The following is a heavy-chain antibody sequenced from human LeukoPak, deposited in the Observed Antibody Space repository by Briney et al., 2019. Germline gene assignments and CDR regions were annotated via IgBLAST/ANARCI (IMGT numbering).Heavy chain of an antibody. J-gene: IGHJ4*02. D-gene: IGHD3-22*01. CDR2: INPSGGST. CDR1: GYTFTGYY. V-gene: IGHV1-46*04. Sequence: ASVKVSCKASGYTFTGYYMHWVRQAPGQGLEWMGIINPSGGSTSYAQKLQGRVTMTRDTSTSTVYMELSSLRSEDTAVYYCARGGQRGYDRDYFDYWGQGTLVTVSS. CDR3: ARGGQRGYDRDYFDY.